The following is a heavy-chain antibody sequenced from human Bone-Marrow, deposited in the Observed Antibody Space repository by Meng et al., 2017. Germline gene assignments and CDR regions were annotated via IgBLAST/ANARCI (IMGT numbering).Heavy chain of an antibody. V-gene: IGHV1-69*01. CDR2: IIPTIATE. D-gene: IGHD6-19*01. CDR3: ARESRDIAVAGVY. J-gene: IGHJ4*02. CDR1: GGTFSSYA. Sequence: QVLLVQAGAEVKKPWSSVKVSCKASGGTFSSYAISWVRQAPGQGLEWMGGIIPTIATENYAQKFQGRVTITADESTSTAYMELSSLRSEDTAVYYCARESRDIAVAGVYWGQGTLVTVSS.